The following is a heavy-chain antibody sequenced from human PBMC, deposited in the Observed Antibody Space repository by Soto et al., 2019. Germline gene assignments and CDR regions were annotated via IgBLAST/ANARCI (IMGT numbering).Heavy chain of an antibody. V-gene: IGHV3-7*04. CDR2: IKHDGSEK. J-gene: IGHJ4*02. CDR1: GFTFSSYW. D-gene: IGHD3-10*01. Sequence: EVQLVESGGGLVQPGGSLRLSCAASGFTFSSYWVTWVRQAPGKGLEWVANIKHDGSEKYYVDSVKGRFTISRDNAKNSLYLQMNSLGAGDAAVYYCARDRGGGFDNWGQGTLVTVSS. CDR3: ARDRGGGFDN.